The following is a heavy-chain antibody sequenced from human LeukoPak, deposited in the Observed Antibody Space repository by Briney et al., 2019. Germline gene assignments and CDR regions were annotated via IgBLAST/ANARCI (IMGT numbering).Heavy chain of an antibody. CDR1: GFTFSSYG. J-gene: IGHJ6*03. V-gene: IGHV3-30*02. CDR2: IRYDGSNK. D-gene: IGHD2-2*01. CDR3: AKDRSRYCSSTSCYLDV. Sequence: GGSLRLSCAASGFTFSSYGMHWVRQVPGKGLEWVAFIRYDGSNKYYADSVKGRFTISRDNSKNTLYLQMNSLRAEDTAVYYCAKDRSRYCSSTSCYLDVWGKGTTVTVSS.